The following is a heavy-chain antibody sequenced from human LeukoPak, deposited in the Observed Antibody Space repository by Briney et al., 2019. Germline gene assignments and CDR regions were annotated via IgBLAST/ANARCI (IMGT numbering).Heavy chain of an antibody. J-gene: IGHJ6*02. Sequence: SETLSLTCTVSGGSISSYYWSWIRQPPEKGLEWLGYIYYSGGTKYNPSLKSRVTISVDTSKNQFSLKLSSVTAADTAVYYCARDQLGYCSSTSCYPYYYGMDVWGQGTTVTVSS. CDR2: IYYSGGT. CDR1: GGSISSYY. CDR3: ARDQLGYCSSTSCYPYYYGMDV. V-gene: IGHV4-59*01. D-gene: IGHD2-2*01.